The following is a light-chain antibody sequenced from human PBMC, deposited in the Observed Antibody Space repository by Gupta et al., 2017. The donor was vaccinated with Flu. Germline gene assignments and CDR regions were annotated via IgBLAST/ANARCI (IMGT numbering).Light chain of an antibody. CDR1: ENITSC. CDR2: KVS. J-gene: IGKJ1*01. CDR3: QHFTSDSWT. V-gene: IGKV1-5*03. Sequence: DIQMTQSPSTLAGSVGDRVSITCRDSENITSCLACYQQKPGKAPNVVIDKVSGLQGGVPSRFSGSGSGTEFTLTISSLQPDDFATDYCQHFTSDSWTFGQGTRVEMK.